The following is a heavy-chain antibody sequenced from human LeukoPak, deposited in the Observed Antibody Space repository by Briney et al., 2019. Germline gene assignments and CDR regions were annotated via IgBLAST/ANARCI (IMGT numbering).Heavy chain of an antibody. Sequence: SETLSLTCTVSGGSISSYYWSWIRQPPGKGLEWIGYIYYSGSTNYSPSLKSRVTISVDTSKNQFSLNLSSVTAADTAVYYCARLSGGSYYYYGMDVWGQGTTVTVSS. CDR2: IYYSGST. D-gene: IGHD2-15*01. J-gene: IGHJ6*02. CDR1: GGSISSYY. CDR3: ARLSGGSYYYYGMDV. V-gene: IGHV4-59*08.